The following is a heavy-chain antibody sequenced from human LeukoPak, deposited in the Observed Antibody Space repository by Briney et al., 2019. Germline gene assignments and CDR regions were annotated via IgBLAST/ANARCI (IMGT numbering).Heavy chain of an antibody. Sequence: SETLSLTCAVYGGSFSGYYWSWIRQPPGKGLEWIGEINHSGSTNYNPSLKSRVTISVDTSKNQFSLKLSSVTAADTAVHYCARGGYGSGISDYWGQGTLVTVSS. CDR2: INHSGST. J-gene: IGHJ4*02. D-gene: IGHD3-10*01. CDR1: GGSFSGYY. CDR3: ARGGYGSGISDY. V-gene: IGHV4-34*01.